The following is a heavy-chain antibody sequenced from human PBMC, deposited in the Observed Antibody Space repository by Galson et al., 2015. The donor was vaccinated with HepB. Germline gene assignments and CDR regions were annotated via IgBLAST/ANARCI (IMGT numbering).Heavy chain of an antibody. Sequence: SVKVSCKASGYTFTTYGINWLRQAPGQGLEWMGWISTSNSNTNYAQKFRGRVTLTTDTATTTVYMELRSLRSDDTAMYYCAKDGMVPFGGGIAYLNWFDTWGQGTLVTVSS. CDR3: AKDGMVPFGGGIAYLNWFDT. D-gene: IGHD3-16*02. CDR1: GYTFTTYG. V-gene: IGHV1-18*04. CDR2: ISTSNSNT. J-gene: IGHJ5*02.